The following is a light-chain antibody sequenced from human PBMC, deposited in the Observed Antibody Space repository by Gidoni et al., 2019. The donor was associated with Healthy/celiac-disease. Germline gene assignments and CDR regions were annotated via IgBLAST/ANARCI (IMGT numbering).Light chain of an antibody. CDR1: QSVSSY. Sequence: EIVLTQSPATLSLSPGDRATLSCRASQSVSSYLAWYQQKPGQAPRLRIYDASNRATGIPARFSGSWSGTDFTLTISSREPEDFAVYYCQQRSNWPPLTFXGXTKVEIK. V-gene: IGKV3-11*01. CDR3: QQRSNWPPLT. CDR2: DAS. J-gene: IGKJ4*01.